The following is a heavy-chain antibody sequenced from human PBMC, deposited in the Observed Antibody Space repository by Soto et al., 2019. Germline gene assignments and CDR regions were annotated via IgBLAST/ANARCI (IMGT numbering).Heavy chain of an antibody. J-gene: IGHJ4*02. CDR3: AREGRGANKGAVDY. Sequence: SETLSLTCAVSGYSISSGYYWGWIRQPPGKGLEWIGSIYHSGSTYYNPSLKSRVTISVDTSKNQFSLKLSSVTAADTAVYYCAREGRGANKGAVDYWGQGTLVTVSS. CDR2: IYHSGST. D-gene: IGHD1-26*01. CDR1: GYSISSGYY. V-gene: IGHV4-38-2*02.